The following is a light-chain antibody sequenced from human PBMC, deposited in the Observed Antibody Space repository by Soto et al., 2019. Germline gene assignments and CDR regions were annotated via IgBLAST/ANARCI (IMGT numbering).Light chain of an antibody. V-gene: IGKV3-20*01. J-gene: IGKJ5*01. Sequence: IVFTQSPGTLSLSPGARATLPCRASQSVKSSYLAWYQHKPGQAPRFLIYGTSSRATGIPDRFSGGGSGTDFTLTISRLEPEDCAVYYCQQYGSFITFDQGTRLEI. CDR2: GTS. CDR1: QSVKSSY. CDR3: QQYGSFIT.